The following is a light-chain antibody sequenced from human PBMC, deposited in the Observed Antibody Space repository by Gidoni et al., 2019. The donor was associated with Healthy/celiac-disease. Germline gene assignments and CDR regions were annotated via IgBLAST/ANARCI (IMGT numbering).Light chain of an antibody. CDR1: QSVSSSD. CDR2: GES. J-gene: IGKJ1*01. CDR3: QQYGSSPTWT. V-gene: IGKV3-20*01. Sequence: EIVLTPSPGTLSSSPGERATLSCRASQSVSSSDLAWYQQKPGQAPRLLIHGESSRATGILDRFSGSGSGTGFTLTISTLEPEDLAVYYSQQYGSSPTWTFGQGTKVEIK.